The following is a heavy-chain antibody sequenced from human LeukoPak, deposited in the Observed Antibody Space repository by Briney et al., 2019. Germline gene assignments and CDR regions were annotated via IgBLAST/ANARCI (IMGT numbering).Heavy chain of an antibody. CDR2: LYSDGTT. J-gene: IGHJ4*02. Sequence: PGGSLRLSCAASGFTVSSNYMSWVRQAPGEGQEWVSVLYSDGTTYYADSVKGRFTISRDNSKNMLSLQMNNLRAEDTDVYYCARAAYESNGYTANHDYWGQGTLVTVSS. V-gene: IGHV3-53*01. CDR3: ARAAYESNGYTANHDY. CDR1: GFTVSSNY. D-gene: IGHD3-22*01.